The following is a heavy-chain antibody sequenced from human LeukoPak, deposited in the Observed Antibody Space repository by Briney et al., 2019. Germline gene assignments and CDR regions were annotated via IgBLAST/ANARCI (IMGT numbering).Heavy chain of an antibody. V-gene: IGHV1-2*02. CDR2: INPNSGGT. J-gene: IGHJ4*02. CDR3: ARDCSSRSCYSY. D-gene: IGHD2-2*02. CDR1: GYTFTGYY. Sequence: ASVKVSCKASGYTFTGYYMHWLRQAPGQGLEGMGWINPNSGGTNYAQKFQGRVTMTRDTSIGTAYMELARLRSDDTAVNYCARDCSSRSCYSYWGQGNLVTVSS.